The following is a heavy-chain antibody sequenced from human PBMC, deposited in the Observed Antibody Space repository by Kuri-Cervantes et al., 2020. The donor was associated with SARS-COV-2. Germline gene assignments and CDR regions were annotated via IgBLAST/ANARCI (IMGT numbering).Heavy chain of an antibody. CDR3: ARAPTLPVAGGFDY. CDR2: ISGSGGST. Sequence: GGSLRLSCAASGFTFSSYAMSWVRQAPGKGLEWVSAISGSGGSTYYADSVKGRFTISRDNSKNTLYLQMNSLRAEDTAVYYCARAPTLPVAGGFDYWGQGTLVTVSS. D-gene: IGHD6-19*01. J-gene: IGHJ4*02. CDR1: GFTFSSYA. V-gene: IGHV3-23*01.